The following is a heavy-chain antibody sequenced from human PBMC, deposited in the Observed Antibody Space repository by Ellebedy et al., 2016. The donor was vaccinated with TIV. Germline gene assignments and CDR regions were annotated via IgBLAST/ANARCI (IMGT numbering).Heavy chain of an antibody. V-gene: IGHV3-48*02. CDR2: ISSSSGNI. D-gene: IGHD3-10*01. Sequence: GESLKISCAASGFTFSGYVMNWVRQAPGKGLGWVSSISSSSGNIYYADSVKGRFTVSRDNAKNSLYLQMNSLRDEDTAVYNCAELTSSASDIWGQGTMVTVSS. CDR1: GFTFSGYV. J-gene: IGHJ3*02. CDR3: AELTSSASDI.